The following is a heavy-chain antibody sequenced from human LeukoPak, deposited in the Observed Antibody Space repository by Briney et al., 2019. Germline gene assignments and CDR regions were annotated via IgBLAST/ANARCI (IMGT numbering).Heavy chain of an antibody. V-gene: IGHV1-2*02. D-gene: IGHD3-10*01. CDR2: IDPNSGGT. CDR3: AGEYYYGSGNYYKRIDY. CDR1: GYTFTGYY. Sequence: ASVKVSCKASGYTFTGYYMHWARQAPGQGLEWMGWIDPNSGGTNYAQKFQGRVTMTRDTSISTAYMVLNRLRSDDTAVYYCAGEYYYGSGNYYKRIDYWGQGSLVTVSS. J-gene: IGHJ4*02.